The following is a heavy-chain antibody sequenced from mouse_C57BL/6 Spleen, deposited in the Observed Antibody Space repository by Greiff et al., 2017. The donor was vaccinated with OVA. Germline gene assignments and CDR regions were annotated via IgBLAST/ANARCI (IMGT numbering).Heavy chain of an antibody. V-gene: IGHV1-62-2*01. D-gene: IGHD1-1*01. CDR1: GYTFTEYT. CDR2: FYPGSGSI. Sequence: VKLVESGAELVKPGASVKLSCKASGYTFTEYTIHWVKQRSGRGLEWIGWFYPGSGSIKYNEKFKDKATLTADKSSSTVYMELSRLTSEDSAVYFCARHEEGTTTVVALDYWGQGTTLTVSS. CDR3: ARHEEGTTTVVALDY. J-gene: IGHJ2*01.